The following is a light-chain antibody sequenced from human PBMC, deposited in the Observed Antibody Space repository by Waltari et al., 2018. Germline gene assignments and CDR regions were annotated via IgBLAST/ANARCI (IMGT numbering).Light chain of an antibody. V-gene: IGKV1-17*01. Sequence: DIQMTQSPSSLSASAGDTVTITCRASQGISTYLHWYQQKPRKTPQRLIYAASSLESGVPSRFSGSGSWTDFTRTISSLQPEDFATYYCLQYNSHPLTFGGGTKVEIK. CDR3: LQYNSHPLT. J-gene: IGKJ4*01. CDR1: QGISTY. CDR2: AAS.